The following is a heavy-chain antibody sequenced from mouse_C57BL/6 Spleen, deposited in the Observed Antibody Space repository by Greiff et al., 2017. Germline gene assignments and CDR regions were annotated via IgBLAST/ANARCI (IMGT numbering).Heavy chain of an antibody. J-gene: IGHJ4*01. CDR1: GYTFTSYW. CDR2: IHPNSGRT. CDR3: ARGQRDYYAMDY. Sequence: QVQLQQPGAELVQPGASVKLSCKASGYTFTSYWMHWVKQRPGQGLEWLGMIHPNSGRTNYNEKFKSKATMTVDKSSSTAYMQLSSLTAEDSAVYYCARGQRDYYAMDYWGQGTSVTVSS. V-gene: IGHV1-64*01.